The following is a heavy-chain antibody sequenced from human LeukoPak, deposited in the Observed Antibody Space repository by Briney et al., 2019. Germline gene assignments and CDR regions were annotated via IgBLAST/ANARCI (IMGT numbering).Heavy chain of an antibody. CDR2: ITASGDST. D-gene: IGHD3-10*01. V-gene: IGHV3-23*01. CDR1: GFPFSSYP. CDR3: AKARLSEWSSGSWA. Sequence: GGSLRLSCAGAGFPFSSYPISWVRQPPGKGLEWVSAITASGDSTYSADSVKGRFTISRDNSKNTLYLQMNSLRAEDTAVYYCAKARLSEWSSGSWAWGQGTLVTVSS. J-gene: IGHJ5*02.